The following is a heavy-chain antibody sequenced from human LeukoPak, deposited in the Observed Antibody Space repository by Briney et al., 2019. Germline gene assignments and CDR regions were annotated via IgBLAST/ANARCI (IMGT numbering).Heavy chain of an antibody. CDR3: ARGDIVATISLDY. CDR1: GGSISSYY. Sequence: SETLSLTCTVSGGSISSYYWSWIRQPPGKGLEWIGYIYYSGSTNYNPSLKSRVTISVDTSKNQFSLKLSSVTAADTAVYYCARGDIVATISLDYWGQGTLVTVSS. CDR2: IYYSGST. J-gene: IGHJ4*02. V-gene: IGHV4-59*01. D-gene: IGHD5-12*01.